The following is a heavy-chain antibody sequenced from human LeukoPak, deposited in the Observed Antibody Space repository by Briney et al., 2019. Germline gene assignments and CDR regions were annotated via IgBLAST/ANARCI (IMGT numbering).Heavy chain of an antibody. J-gene: IGHJ4*02. V-gene: IGHV4-34*01. CDR1: GGSFSGYY. CDR3: ARGRYNWNYAPVDY. CDR2: INHSGST. D-gene: IGHD1-7*01. Sequence: SSETLSLTCAVYGGSFSGYYWCWIRQPPGKGLEWIGEINHSGSTNYNPSLKSRVTISVDTSKNQFSLKLSSVTAADTAVYYCARGRYNWNYAPVDYWGQGTLVTVSS.